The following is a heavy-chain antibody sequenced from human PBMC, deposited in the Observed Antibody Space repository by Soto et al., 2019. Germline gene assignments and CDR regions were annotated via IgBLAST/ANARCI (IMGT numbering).Heavy chain of an antibody. J-gene: IGHJ6*02. CDR2: IYYSGST. CDR1: GGSISSYY. D-gene: IGHD4-17*01. Sequence: SETLSLTCTVSGGSISSYYWSWIRRPPGKGLEWIGYIYYSGSTNYNPSLKSRVTISVDTSKNQFSLKLSSVTAADTAVYYCARSRMTTVTPGVGMDVWGQGTTVTVS. V-gene: IGHV4-59*01. CDR3: ARSRMTTVTPGVGMDV.